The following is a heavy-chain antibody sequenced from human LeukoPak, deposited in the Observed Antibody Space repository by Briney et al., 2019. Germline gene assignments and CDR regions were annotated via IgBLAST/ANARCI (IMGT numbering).Heavy chain of an antibody. J-gene: IGHJ4*02. CDR2: ISSSSSYI. Sequence: GGSLRLSCAASGFTCSSYSMNWVRQAPGKGLEWVSSISSSSSYIYYADSVKGRFTISRDNAKNSLYLQMNSLRAEDTAVYYCARDHCSGDSCYDYWGQGTLVTVSS. CDR1: GFTCSSYS. D-gene: IGHD2-15*01. CDR3: ARDHCSGDSCYDY. V-gene: IGHV3-21*01.